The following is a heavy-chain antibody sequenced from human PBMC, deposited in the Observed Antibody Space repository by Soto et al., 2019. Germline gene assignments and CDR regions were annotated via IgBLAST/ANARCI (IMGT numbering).Heavy chain of an antibody. D-gene: IGHD3-10*01. J-gene: IGHJ6*02. Sequence: QVHLVQSGAEVKKPGASVKVSCKASGYTFTNYDINWVRQAPGQGLEWMGWISTYTGNTNYAQKLQGRVTMTTDTSTSTAHMELRSLRSDDTAVYYCARGYYYGSGRPTPGGMDVWGQGTTVTVSS. CDR2: ISTYTGNT. CDR3: ARGYYYGSGRPTPGGMDV. V-gene: IGHV1-18*01. CDR1: GYTFTNYD.